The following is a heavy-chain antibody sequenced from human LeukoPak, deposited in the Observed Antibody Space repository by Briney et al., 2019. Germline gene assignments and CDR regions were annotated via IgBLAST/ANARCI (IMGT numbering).Heavy chain of an antibody. CDR3: AFTLPYGSGSYYSNRGYYYGMDV. D-gene: IGHD3-10*01. V-gene: IGHV1-69*13. Sequence: SVTVSCKASGYTFTSYGISWVRQAPGQGLEWMGGIIPIFGTANYAQKFQGSVTITADESTSTAYMELSSLRSEDTAVYYCAFTLPYGSGSYYSNRGYYYGMDVWGQGTTVTVSS. CDR1: GYTFTSYG. J-gene: IGHJ6*02. CDR2: IIPIFGTA.